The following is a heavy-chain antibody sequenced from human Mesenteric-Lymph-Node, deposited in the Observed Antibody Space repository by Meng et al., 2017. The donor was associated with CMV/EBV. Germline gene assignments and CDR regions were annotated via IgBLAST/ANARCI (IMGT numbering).Heavy chain of an antibody. CDR3: ARDLNRAGYYYYGMDV. J-gene: IGHJ6*02. CDR1: GFTFSSYG. D-gene: IGHD1-14*01. CDR2: IGSSSGYI. V-gene: IGHV3-21*01. Sequence: GESLKISCAASGFTFSSYGVNWVRQAPGKGLEWVSSIGSSSGYIHYADSVKGRFTIARDNAKNSLYLQMNSLRAEDTAVYYCARDLNRAGYYYYGMDVWGQGTTVTVSS.